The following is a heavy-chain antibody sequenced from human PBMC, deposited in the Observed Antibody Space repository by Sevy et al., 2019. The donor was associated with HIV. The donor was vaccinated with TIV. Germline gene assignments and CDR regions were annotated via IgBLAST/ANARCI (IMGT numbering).Heavy chain of an antibody. J-gene: IGHJ6*02. CDR1: GGSISSDY. CDR2: IYYSGST. V-gene: IGHV4-59*01. CDR3: ARVSTHGMDV. Sequence: SETLSLTCTVSGGSISSDYWSWIRQPPGKGLEWMGYIYYSGSTNYNPSLKSRVTISVDTSKNQFSLKLSSVTAADTAVYYSARVSTHGMDVWGQGTTVTVSS.